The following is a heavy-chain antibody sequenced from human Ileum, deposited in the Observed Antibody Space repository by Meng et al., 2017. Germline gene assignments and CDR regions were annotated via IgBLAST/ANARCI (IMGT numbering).Heavy chain of an antibody. V-gene: IGHV1-3*01. CDR2: INAGNGNI. J-gene: IGHJ4*02. Sequence: QVQLVQSGAEVKKLGASGKVSCTASGYTFRNYPLHWVRQAPGQRPEWMGWINAGNGNIKISQKFQGRITITSDTSATAYMELSSLRSEDTAVYFCARENDNWNYFDYWGQGSLVTVSS. CDR1: GYTFRNYP. D-gene: IGHD1-1*01. CDR3: ARENDNWNYFDY.